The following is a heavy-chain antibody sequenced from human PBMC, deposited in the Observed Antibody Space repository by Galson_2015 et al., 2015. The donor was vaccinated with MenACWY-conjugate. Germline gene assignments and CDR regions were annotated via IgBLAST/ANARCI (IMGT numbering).Heavy chain of an antibody. Sequence: SVKVSCKASGHTFTTYRINWVRQAPGQGLEWMGWISDYKVNTNYAQKLQGRLTMTTGTSTSTAYMDLRSLRSDDTAVYYCARTGGDLEGLDVWGQGTTVTVSS. CDR3: ARTGGDLEGLDV. J-gene: IGHJ6*02. CDR1: GHTFTTYR. V-gene: IGHV1-18*01. CDR2: ISDYKVNT. D-gene: IGHD3-16*01.